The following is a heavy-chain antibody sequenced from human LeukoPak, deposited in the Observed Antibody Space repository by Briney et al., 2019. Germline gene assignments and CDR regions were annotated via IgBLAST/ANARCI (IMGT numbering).Heavy chain of an antibody. CDR3: AKDTSSSWPADAFDI. V-gene: IGHV3-9*01. CDR1: GVTFDDYA. CDR2: ISWNSGSI. J-gene: IGHJ3*02. Sequence: GGSLRLSCAASGVTFDDYAMHWVRQAPGKGLEWVSGISWNSGSIGYADSVKGRFTISRDNAKNSLYLQMNSLRAEDTALYYCAKDTSSSWPADAFDIWGQGTMVTVSS. D-gene: IGHD6-13*01.